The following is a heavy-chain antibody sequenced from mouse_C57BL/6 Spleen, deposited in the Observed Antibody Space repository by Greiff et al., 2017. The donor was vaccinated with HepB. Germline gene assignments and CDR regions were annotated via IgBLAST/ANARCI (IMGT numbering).Heavy chain of an antibody. CDR2: ISDGGSYT. V-gene: IGHV5-4*01. Sequence: EVKVVESGGGLVKPGGSLKLSCAASGFTFSSYAMSWVRQTPEKRLEWVATISDGGSYTYYPDNVKGRFTISRDNAKNNLYLQMSHLKSGDTAMYYCARDYYGSSYGYFDVWGTGTTVTVSS. CDR1: GFTFSSYA. CDR3: ARDYYGSSYGYFDV. D-gene: IGHD1-1*01. J-gene: IGHJ1*03.